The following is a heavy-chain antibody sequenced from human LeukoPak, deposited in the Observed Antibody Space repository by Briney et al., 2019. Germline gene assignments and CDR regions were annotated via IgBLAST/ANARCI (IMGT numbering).Heavy chain of an antibody. CDR1: GGSISSGGYY. D-gene: IGHD6-13*01. Sequence: SETLSLTCTVSGGSISSGGYYWSWIRQHPGKGLEWIGYIYYSGSTYYNPSLKSRVTISVDTSKSQFSLKLSSVTAADTAVYYCARVIAAAGNWFDPWGQGTLVTVSS. CDR2: IYYSGST. J-gene: IGHJ5*02. V-gene: IGHV4-31*03. CDR3: ARVIAAAGNWFDP.